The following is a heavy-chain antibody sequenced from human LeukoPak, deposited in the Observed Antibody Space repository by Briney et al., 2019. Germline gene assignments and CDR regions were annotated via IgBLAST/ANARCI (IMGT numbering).Heavy chain of an antibody. CDR2: IYTTGAT. CDR1: GGSFSGYY. V-gene: IGHV4-4*07. D-gene: IGHD1-26*01. Sequence: SETLSLTFAVYGGSFSGYYWSWIRQPAGKGLEWIGRIYTTGATNYNPSLNSRVTMSVDTSKTQFSLKLSSVTAADTAVYYCARDPFRSSFDSWGQGTLVTISS. CDR3: ARDPFRSSFDS. J-gene: IGHJ4*02.